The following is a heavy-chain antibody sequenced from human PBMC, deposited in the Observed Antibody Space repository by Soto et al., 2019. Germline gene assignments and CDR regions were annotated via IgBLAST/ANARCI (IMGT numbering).Heavy chain of an antibody. CDR3: ARPVVAVPGDFYYRLDV. Sequence: QVQLVQSGAEVKKPGASVKVSCKASGYTFSSYGITWVRQAPGQGLEWMGWISGHNGDTNYAQKFQGRVTMTTDTSTSTVYMEFGSLRSDGTAVYYCARPVVAVPGDFYYRLDVWGQGTTVTVSS. CDR2: ISGHNGDT. J-gene: IGHJ6*02. CDR1: GYTFSSYG. V-gene: IGHV1-18*01. D-gene: IGHD6-19*01.